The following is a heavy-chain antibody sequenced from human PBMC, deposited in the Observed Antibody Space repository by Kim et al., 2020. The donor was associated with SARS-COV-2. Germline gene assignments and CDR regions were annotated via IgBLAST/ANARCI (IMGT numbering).Heavy chain of an antibody. V-gene: IGHV4-61*01. CDR2: IYYNGNA. CDR1: GGSVSTGSYY. CDR3: ATNRGFYDNGVWKYYYYGMDV. J-gene: IGHJ6*02. Sequence: SETLSLTCSVSGGSVSTGSYYWSWIRQSPGKGLEWVGYIYYNGNAHYNPSLQSRVTISIDTSKNQVSLKMISVTAADTAVYYCATNRGFYDNGVWKYYYYGMDVWGPGTTVTVSS. D-gene: IGHD3-16*01.